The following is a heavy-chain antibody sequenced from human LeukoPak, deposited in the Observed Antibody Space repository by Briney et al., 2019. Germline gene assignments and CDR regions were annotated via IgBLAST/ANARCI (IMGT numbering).Heavy chain of an antibody. CDR2: ITSSSTYI. J-gene: IGHJ6*02. CDR1: GFPFSTYS. CDR3: ARERGSSGWYDGMDV. V-gene: IGHV3-21*01. D-gene: IGHD6-19*01. Sequence: GGSLRLSCAASGFPFSTYSMSWVRQAPGKGLQWVSSITSSSTYIFYADSEKGRFTISRDNAKNSLYLQMNSLRAEDTAAYYCARERGSSGWYDGMDVWGQGTTVTVSS.